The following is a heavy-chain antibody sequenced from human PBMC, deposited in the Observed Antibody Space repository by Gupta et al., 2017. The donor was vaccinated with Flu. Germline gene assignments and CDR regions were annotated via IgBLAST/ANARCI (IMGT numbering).Heavy chain of an antibody. CDR1: GFSLTTSGLA. CDR3: VACPTENSCHRGYFDF. CDR2: VYWNDGK. D-gene: IGHD2-2*02. Sequence: QITLRESGPTLVKPTQTLTLTCTFSGFSLTTSGLAVGRTRQPPGKALGWLAVVYWNDGKRYSPSLKSRLSITKDTSENRVVLTMTNMAPVDTGTYYCVACPTENSCHRGYFDFWGQGALVTVSS. J-gene: IGHJ4*02. V-gene: IGHV2-5*04.